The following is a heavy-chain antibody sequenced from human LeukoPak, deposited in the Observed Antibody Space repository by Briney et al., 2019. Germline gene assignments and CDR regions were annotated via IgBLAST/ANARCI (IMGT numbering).Heavy chain of an antibody. CDR3: ARDGAAAGQGWSFDY. CDR2: IKQDGSEK. D-gene: IGHD6-13*01. CDR1: GFSFTSHG. V-gene: IGHV3-7*03. Sequence: GESLRLSCAASGFSFTSHGMHWVRQAPGKGLEWVANIKQDGSEKYYVDSVKGRFTISRDNSKNTLYLQMNSLRAEDTAVYYCARDGAAAGQGWSFDYWGQGTLVTVSS. J-gene: IGHJ4*02.